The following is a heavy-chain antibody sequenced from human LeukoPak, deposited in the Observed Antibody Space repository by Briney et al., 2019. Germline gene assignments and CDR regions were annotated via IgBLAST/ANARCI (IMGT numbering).Heavy chain of an antibody. CDR1: GGTFSSYA. V-gene: IGHV1-69*13. D-gene: IGHD2-2*01. Sequence: SVKVSCKASGGTFSSYAISWVRQAPGQGLEWMGGIIPIFGTANYAQKFQGRVTITADESTSTAYMELSSLRSEDTAVYYCAREVPAANALSLDYWGQGTLVTVSS. CDR3: AREVPAANALSLDY. J-gene: IGHJ4*02. CDR2: IIPIFGTA.